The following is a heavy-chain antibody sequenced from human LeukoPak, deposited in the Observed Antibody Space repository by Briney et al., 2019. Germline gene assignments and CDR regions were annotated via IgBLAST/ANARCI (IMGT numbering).Heavy chain of an antibody. D-gene: IGHD4-17*01. V-gene: IGHV1-2*02. CDR2: INPNSGGT. Sequence: ASVKVSCKASGYTFIGYCMHWVRQAPGQGLEWMGWINPNSGGTNYAQKFQGRVTMTRDTSISTAYMELSRLRSDDTAVYYCATGDYGDYLGWFDPWGQGTLVTVSS. CDR1: GYTFIGYC. CDR3: ATGDYGDYLGWFDP. J-gene: IGHJ5*02.